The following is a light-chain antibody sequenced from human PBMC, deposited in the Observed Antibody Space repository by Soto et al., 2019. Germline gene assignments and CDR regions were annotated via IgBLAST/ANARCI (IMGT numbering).Light chain of an antibody. CDR3: MQGAHWPWT. Sequence: VVMTQSPVSLPVILGQPASISCRSSQSLVNSDGDTHLIWLQQRPGKSPRRLIYKVSNRDSGVPDRSSGSGSGTDFTLRISRVEDEDVGSYYCMQGAHWPWTFGQGTKVEIK. V-gene: IGKV2-30*01. CDR1: QSLVNSDGDTH. CDR2: KVS. J-gene: IGKJ1*01.